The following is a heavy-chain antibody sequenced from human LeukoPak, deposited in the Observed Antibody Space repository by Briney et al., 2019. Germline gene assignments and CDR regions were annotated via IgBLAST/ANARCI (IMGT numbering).Heavy chain of an antibody. J-gene: IGHJ4*02. D-gene: IGHD3-22*01. CDR1: GFTFSSYA. CDR3: AKGASDSSGYYYFDY. CDR2: ISYDGGNK. Sequence: PGGSLRLSCAASGFTFSSYAMHWVRQAPGKGLEWVAVISYDGGNKYYAESVKGRFTISRDNSKNTLYLQMNNLRADDTAVYYCAKGASDSSGYYYFDYWGQGTLVTVSS. V-gene: IGHV3-30*18.